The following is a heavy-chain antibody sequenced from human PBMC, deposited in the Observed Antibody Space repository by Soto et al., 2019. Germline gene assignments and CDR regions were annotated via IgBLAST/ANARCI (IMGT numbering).Heavy chain of an antibody. CDR2: IYYSGST. J-gene: IGHJ4*02. V-gene: IGHV4-31*03. CDR3: ARATSFTGHHGY. CDR1: GGSFSSGGYY. Sequence: QLQLQESGPGLVKPSQTLSLACTVSGGSFSSGGYYWSWIRQLPGKGLEWIGYIYYSGSTYYNPALKSRCPISLDTSKNQSSLKLSSVTAADTAVYYCARATSFTGHHGYWGQGTLVTVSS. D-gene: IGHD2-8*02.